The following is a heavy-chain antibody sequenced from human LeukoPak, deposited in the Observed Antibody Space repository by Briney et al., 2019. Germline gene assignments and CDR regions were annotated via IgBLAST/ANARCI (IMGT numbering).Heavy chain of an antibody. V-gene: IGHV3-23*01. CDR3: AKGEPSTGAAFDI. J-gene: IGHJ3*02. CDR1: GLSFSSYA. D-gene: IGHD1-1*01. CDR2: IISGGGT. Sequence: GGSLRLSCAASGLSFSSYAMNWVRQAPGKGLEWVSGIISGGGTFYADSVKGRFTISRDNSKNTLYLRMNSLRAEDTAVYYCAKGEPSTGAAFDIWGQGTMVTVSP.